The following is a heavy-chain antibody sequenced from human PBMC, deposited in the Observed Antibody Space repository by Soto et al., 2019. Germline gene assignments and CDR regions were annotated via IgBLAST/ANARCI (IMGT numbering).Heavy chain of an antibody. J-gene: IGHJ3*02. D-gene: IGHD5-18*01. CDR3: ARNVDTASFDI. Sequence: EVQLVESGGGLVQPGGSPRLSCAASGFTFSSHWMSWVRQAPGKGLEWVANIKQDGSEKYYVDSVKGRFTISRDNAKNSLFLQMNTLRAEDTAVYYCARNVDTASFDIWGQGTMVIVSS. CDR1: GFTFSSHW. CDR2: IKQDGSEK. V-gene: IGHV3-7*01.